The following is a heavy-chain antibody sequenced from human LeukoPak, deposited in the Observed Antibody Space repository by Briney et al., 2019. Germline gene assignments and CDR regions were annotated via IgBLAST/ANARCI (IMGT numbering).Heavy chain of an antibody. Sequence: SETLSLTCTVSGGSISSSSSYWGWIRQPPGKGLGWIGSIYYSGSTYYNPSLKSRVTISVDTSKNQFSLKLNSVTAADTAVYYCARVITIFGVVIPYYFDYWGQGTLVTVSS. V-gene: IGHV4-39*01. CDR1: GGSISSSSSY. D-gene: IGHD3-3*01. CDR2: IYYSGST. CDR3: ARVITIFGVVIPYYFDY. J-gene: IGHJ4*02.